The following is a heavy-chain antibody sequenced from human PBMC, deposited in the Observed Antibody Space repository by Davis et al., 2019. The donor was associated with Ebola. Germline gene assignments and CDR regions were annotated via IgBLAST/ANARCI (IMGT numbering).Heavy chain of an antibody. D-gene: IGHD6-13*01. CDR1: GLIVSSNY. CDR3: ARYPGMAAAGTGYYYGMDV. CDR2: LSGSGGSA. V-gene: IGHV3-23*01. J-gene: IGHJ6*02. Sequence: PGGSLRLSCAGSGLIVSSNYMTWVRQVPGKGLEWVSGLSGSGGSAYYADSVKGRFTISRDNAKSTLYLQMNSLRAEDTAVYYCARYPGMAAAGTGYYYGMDVWGQGTTVTVSS.